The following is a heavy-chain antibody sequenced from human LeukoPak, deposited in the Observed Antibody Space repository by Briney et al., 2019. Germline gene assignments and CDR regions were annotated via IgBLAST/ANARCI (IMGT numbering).Heavy chain of an antibody. CDR1: GFTFSSYA. CDR3: ARGGDIVVVPAAMNYDY. V-gene: IGHV3-23*01. Sequence: PGGSLRLSCAASGFTFSSYAMSWVRQAPGKGLEWVSSISGSGDTTYYADSVKGRFTISRDNSKNTLYLQMNSLRVEDTAVYYCARGGDIVVVPAAMNYDYWGQGTLVTVSS. J-gene: IGHJ4*02. D-gene: IGHD2-2*01. CDR2: ISGSGDTT.